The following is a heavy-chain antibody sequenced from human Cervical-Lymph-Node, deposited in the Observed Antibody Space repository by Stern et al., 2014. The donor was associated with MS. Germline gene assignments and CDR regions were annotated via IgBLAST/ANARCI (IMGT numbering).Heavy chain of an antibody. CDR3: ANRDMGYTYGRHDY. CDR2: IIPMFGTP. V-gene: IGHV1-69*06. J-gene: IGHJ4*02. CDR1: GGTFNNHV. Sequence: VQLVESGAEVKKPGSSVKVSCKASGGTFNNHVIYWVRQAPGQGLEWMGGIIPMFGTPDYAREFQGRVTMTADKSTSTVHRVLSSLKYEDTAIYYCANRDMGYTYGRHDYWGQGTQVTVS. D-gene: IGHD5-12*01.